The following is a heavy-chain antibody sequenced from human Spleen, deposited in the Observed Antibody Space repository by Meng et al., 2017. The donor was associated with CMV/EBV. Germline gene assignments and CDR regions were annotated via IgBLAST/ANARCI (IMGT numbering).Heavy chain of an antibody. J-gene: IGHJ3*02. D-gene: IGHD2-2*01. CDR2: ISYDGSSK. CDR1: GFTFSSYA. CDR3: ARDIVVIPPAGAFDI. Sequence: GESLKISCAASGFTFSSYAMHWVRQAPGKGLEWVAVISYDGSSKFYADSVKGRFTISRDNSKNTLYLQMNSLRAEDTAVYYCARDIVVIPPAGAFDIWGQGTMVTVSS. V-gene: IGHV3-30*04.